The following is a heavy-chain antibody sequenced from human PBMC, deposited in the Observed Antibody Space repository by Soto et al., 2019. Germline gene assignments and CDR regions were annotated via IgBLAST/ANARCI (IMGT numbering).Heavy chain of an antibody. V-gene: IGHV4-34*01. Sequence: SETLSLTCAVYGGSFSGYYWSWIRQPPGKGLEWIGEINHSGSTNYNPSLKSRVTISVDTSKNQFSLKLSSVTAADTAVYYWARGSGLGYCSGGSCSRPPYYYYYMDVWGKGTTVTVSS. CDR3: ARGSGLGYCSGGSCSRPPYYYYYMDV. J-gene: IGHJ6*03. CDR2: INHSGST. D-gene: IGHD2-15*01. CDR1: GGSFSGYY.